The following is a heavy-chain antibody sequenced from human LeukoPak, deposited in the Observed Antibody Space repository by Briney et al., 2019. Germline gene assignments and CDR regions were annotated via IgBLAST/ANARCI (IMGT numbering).Heavy chain of an antibody. CDR3: ARHVVAAAVIDY. V-gene: IGHV4-39*01. CDR1: GGSISSSSYY. D-gene: IGHD6-13*01. J-gene: IGHJ4*02. Sequence: SETLSLTCTVSGGSISSSSYYWGWIRQPPGKGLEWIGSIYYSGSTYYNPSLKSRVTISVDTSKNQFSLKLSSVTAADTAVYYCARHVVAAAVIDYWSQGTLVTVSS. CDR2: IYYSGST.